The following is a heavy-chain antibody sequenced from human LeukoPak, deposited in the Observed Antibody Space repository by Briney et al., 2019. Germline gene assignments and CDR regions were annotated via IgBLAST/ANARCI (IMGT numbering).Heavy chain of an antibody. CDR1: GYSISSGYY. CDR3: ARDTYGSGPLDY. Sequence: PSETLSLTCTVSGYSISSGYYWGWIRQPPGKGLEWIGSIYHSGSTNYNPSLKSRVTISVDTSKNQFSLKLSSVTAADTAVYYCARDTYGSGPLDYWGQGTLVTVSS. J-gene: IGHJ4*02. CDR2: IYHSGST. D-gene: IGHD3-10*01. V-gene: IGHV4-38-2*02.